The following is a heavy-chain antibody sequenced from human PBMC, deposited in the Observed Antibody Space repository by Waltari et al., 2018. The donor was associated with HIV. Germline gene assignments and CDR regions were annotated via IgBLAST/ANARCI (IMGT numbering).Heavy chain of an antibody. V-gene: IGHV4-39*01. CDR3: ARSFSGYSNYFDP. CDR2: MSYSGST. J-gene: IGHJ5*02. Sequence: SGPGLVKLSETLSLTCTVSGGSMTSSSYYWGWIRQPPGKGLEWIGSMSYSGSTYHNPSLRSRLTISVDTSKNQFSLKLTSVTAADTAVYYCARSFSGYSNYFDPWGQGTLVTVSS. CDR1: GGSMTSSSYY. D-gene: IGHD4-4*01.